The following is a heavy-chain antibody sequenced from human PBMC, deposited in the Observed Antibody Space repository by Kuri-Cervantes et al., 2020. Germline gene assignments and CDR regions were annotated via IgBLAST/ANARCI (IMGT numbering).Heavy chain of an antibody. D-gene: IGHD5-24*01. Sequence: GGSLRLSCAASGFTFSDYWMNWVRQAPGKGLEWVASIRQDGGDKYYVDSVKGRFTISRDNANYSLYLQMSSLRSEDTAVYYCASGGLQKDAFDIWGQGTMVTVSS. V-gene: IGHV3-7*03. CDR3: ASGGLQKDAFDI. CDR1: GFTFSDYW. J-gene: IGHJ3*02. CDR2: IRQDGGDK.